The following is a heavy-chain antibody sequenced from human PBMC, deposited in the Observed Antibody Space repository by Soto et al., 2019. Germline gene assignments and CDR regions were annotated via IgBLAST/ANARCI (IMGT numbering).Heavy chain of an antibody. V-gene: IGHV1-3*01. Sequence: SVKVSCKASGYTFTSYAMHWVRQAPGQRLEWMGWINAGNGNTKYSQKFQGRVTIIRDTSASTAYMELSSLRSEDTAVYYCARSYYFGSEDYGMDVWGQGTTVTVSS. CDR2: INAGNGNT. J-gene: IGHJ6*02. CDR1: GYTFTSYA. D-gene: IGHD3-10*01. CDR3: ARSYYFGSEDYGMDV.